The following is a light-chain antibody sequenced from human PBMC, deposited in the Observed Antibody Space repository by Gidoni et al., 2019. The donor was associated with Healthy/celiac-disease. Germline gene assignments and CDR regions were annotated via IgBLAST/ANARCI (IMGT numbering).Light chain of an antibody. Sequence: DIQLTHSPSTLSASVGDRVTITCRASQSISSWLAWYQQKQGKAPKLLIYDASSLESGVPSRFSGSGSVTEFTLTISSLQHDDFATYYCQQYNSYSEWTFGQGTKVEIK. CDR2: DAS. J-gene: IGKJ1*01. V-gene: IGKV1-5*01. CDR1: QSISSW. CDR3: QQYNSYSEWT.